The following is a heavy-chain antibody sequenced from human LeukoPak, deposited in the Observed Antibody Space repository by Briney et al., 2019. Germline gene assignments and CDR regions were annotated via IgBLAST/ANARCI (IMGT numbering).Heavy chain of an antibody. Sequence: GASVKVSCKASGGTFSSYTISWVRQAPGQGLEWMGRIIPILGIANYAQKFQGRVTISADKSTSTAYMVLSSLRSEDTAVYYCARDPRVYYDSSGYYFDYWGQGTLVTVSS. D-gene: IGHD3-22*01. J-gene: IGHJ4*02. CDR3: ARDPRVYYDSSGYYFDY. CDR2: IIPILGIA. V-gene: IGHV1-69*04. CDR1: GGTFSSYT.